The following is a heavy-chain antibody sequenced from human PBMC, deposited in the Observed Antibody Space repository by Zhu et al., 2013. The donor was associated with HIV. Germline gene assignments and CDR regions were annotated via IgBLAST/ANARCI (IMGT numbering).Heavy chain of an antibody. V-gene: IGHV1-8*01. CDR2: MNPNSGNT. D-gene: IGHD3-10*01. CDR1: GYTFTSYD. CDR3: ARKYYGSGSYYNRENWFDP. Sequence: QVQLVQSGAEVKKPGASVKVSCKASGYTFTSYDINWVRQATGQGLEWMGWMNPNSGNTGYAQKFQGRVTMTRTTSISTAYMELSSLRSEDTAVYYCARKYYGSGSYYNRENWFDPGAREPWSPSPQ. J-gene: IGHJ5*02.